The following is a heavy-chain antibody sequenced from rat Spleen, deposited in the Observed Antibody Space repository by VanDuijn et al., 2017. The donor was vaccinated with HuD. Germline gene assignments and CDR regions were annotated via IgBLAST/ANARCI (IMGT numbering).Heavy chain of an antibody. CDR2: ITNTGGST. J-gene: IGHJ2*01. CDR1: GFTFNNYW. V-gene: IGHV5-31*01. CDR3: TRESAILLDY. Sequence: EVQLVESDGGLVQPGRSLKLSCVASGFTFNNYWMTWIRQAPGKGLEWVASITNTGGSTYYPDSVKGRFTISRDNAKSTLYRQMNSLRSEDTATYYCTRESAILLDYWGKGVMVTVSS. D-gene: IGHD2-5*01.